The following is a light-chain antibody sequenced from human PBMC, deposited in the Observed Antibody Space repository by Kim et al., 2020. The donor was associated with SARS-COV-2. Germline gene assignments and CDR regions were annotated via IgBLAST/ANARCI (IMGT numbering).Light chain of an antibody. CDR1: QSVSSY. CDR3: QQRSHWPPLT. V-gene: IGKV3-11*01. J-gene: IGKJ4*01. CDR2: DAS. Sequence: EIVFTQSPATLSLSPGERATLSCRASQSVSSYLAWYQQKPGQAPRLLIYDASNRTTGIPARFSGSGSGTGFTLTISSLEPEDFAVYYCQQRSHWPPLTFGGGTKVDIK.